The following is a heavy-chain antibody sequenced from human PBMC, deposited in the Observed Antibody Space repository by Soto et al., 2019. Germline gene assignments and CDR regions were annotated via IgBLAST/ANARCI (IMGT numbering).Heavy chain of an antibody. J-gene: IGHJ5*02. D-gene: IGHD2-15*01. CDR2: FNGNGGGT. CDR3: AKDTSLHWFDP. CDR1: GFSFSTYA. Sequence: EVQLLESGGGLVQPGGSLRLACATSGFSFSTYAMTWVRQAPGKGLEWVSTFNGNGGGTYYADSVKGRFTISRDNSKNTLYLQMDSLRAEDTATYSCAKDTSLHWFDPWGQGTLVTVSS. V-gene: IGHV3-23*01.